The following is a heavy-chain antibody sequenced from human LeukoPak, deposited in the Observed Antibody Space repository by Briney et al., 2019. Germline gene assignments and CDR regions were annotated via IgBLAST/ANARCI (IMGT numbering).Heavy chain of an antibody. J-gene: IGHJ4*02. CDR3: ARGLAVRKALDY. CDR2: ISGSGGST. D-gene: IGHD4-17*01. Sequence: GGSLRLSCAASGFTFSSYAMSWVRQAPGKGLEWVSAISGSGGSTYYADSVKGRFTISRDNSKNTLYLQMNSLRAEDTAVYYRARGLAVRKALDYWGQGTLVAVSS. CDR1: GFTFSSYA. V-gene: IGHV3-23*01.